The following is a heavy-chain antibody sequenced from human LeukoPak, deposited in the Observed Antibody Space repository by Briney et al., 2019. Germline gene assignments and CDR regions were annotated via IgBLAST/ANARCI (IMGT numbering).Heavy chain of an antibody. V-gene: IGHV1-24*01. Sequence: ASVKVSCKASGYTFTGYYMHWVRQAPGQGLEWMGGFDPDYAETIYAQKFQGRVTMTEDTSIDTAYMELSTLKSDDTAVYYCATDSDIVASRGAFDIWGQGTLVTVSS. CDR2: FDPDYAET. CDR1: GYTFTGYY. J-gene: IGHJ3*02. D-gene: IGHD5-12*01. CDR3: ATDSDIVASRGAFDI.